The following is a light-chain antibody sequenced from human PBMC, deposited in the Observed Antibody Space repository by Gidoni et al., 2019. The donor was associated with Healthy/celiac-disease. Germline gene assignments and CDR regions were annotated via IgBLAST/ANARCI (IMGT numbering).Light chain of an antibody. CDR3: QQRSNWPPVFT. J-gene: IGKJ3*01. CDR2: DAA. CDR1: QSVSSY. Sequence: EIVLTQSPATLSLSPGERATLSCRASQSVSSYLAWYQQKPGQAPRLLIYDAANRATGIPARFSGSGSGTDFTITIGSLEPEDYAVYYCQQRSNWPPVFTFGPGTKVDIK. V-gene: IGKV3-11*01.